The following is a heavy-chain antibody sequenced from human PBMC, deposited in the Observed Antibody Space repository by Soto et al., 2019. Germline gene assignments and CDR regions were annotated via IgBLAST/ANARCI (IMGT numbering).Heavy chain of an antibody. CDR3: VRLIGNSWLDF. CDR1: GDSVSSSSVT. CDR2: TYYRSKWYN. J-gene: IGHJ5*01. Sequence: PSPTLSITCAISGDSVSSSSVTWNWIRQSPSRGLEWLGRTYYRSKWYNDYAESVKSRITINPDTSKNQFSLHLNSVTPEDTAVYYCVRLIGNSWLDFWGQGTLVTVSS. V-gene: IGHV6-1*01. D-gene: IGHD1-26*01.